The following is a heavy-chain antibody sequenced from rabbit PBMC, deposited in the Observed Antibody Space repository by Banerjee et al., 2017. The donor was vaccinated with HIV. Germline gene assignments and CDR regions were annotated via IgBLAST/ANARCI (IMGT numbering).Heavy chain of an antibody. D-gene: IGHD6-1*01. V-gene: IGHV1S45*01. J-gene: IGHJ4*01. CDR3: ARGFTYGYGGAAYAIKL. CDR2: IYTGDDST. CDR1: GFSFSSSYY. Sequence: QEQLVESGGGLVQPEGSLTLTCTASGFSFSSSYYMCWVRQAPGEGLELIACIYTGDDSTYYATWVNGRFTISKTSSTTVTLLMTSLTAADTATYFCARGFTYGYGGAAYAIKLWGPGTLVTVS.